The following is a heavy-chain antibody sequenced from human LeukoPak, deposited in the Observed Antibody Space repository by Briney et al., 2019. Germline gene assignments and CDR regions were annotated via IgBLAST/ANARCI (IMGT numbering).Heavy chain of an antibody. CDR3: ARHKETCSGDYCYLDYFDY. CDR2: IYISGNT. CDR1: GGSIKTGGYS. J-gene: IGHJ4*02. D-gene: IGHD2-15*01. V-gene: IGHV4-61*02. Sequence: SETLSLTCTVSGGSIKTGGYSWTWIRQPAGKGLEWIGRIYISGNTDQNPSLKSRVTVSMDSSKNQFSLEMKSVTAADTAVYYCARHKETCSGDYCYLDYFDYWGQGTLVTVSS.